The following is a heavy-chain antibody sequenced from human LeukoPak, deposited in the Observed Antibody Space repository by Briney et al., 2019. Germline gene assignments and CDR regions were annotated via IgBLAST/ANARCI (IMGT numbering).Heavy chain of an antibody. J-gene: IGHJ4*02. V-gene: IGHV3-64*02. D-gene: IGHD6-13*01. CDR1: GFNFSTYA. Sequence: GGSLRLSCAASGFNFSTYAMHWVRQAPGKGLEYVSAISSNGISTYYAESVKGRFTISRDNSKNTLYLQMGSLRPEDTAVYYCANSIAAAGFDYWGQGTLVTVSS. CDR3: ANSIAAAGFDY. CDR2: ISSNGIST.